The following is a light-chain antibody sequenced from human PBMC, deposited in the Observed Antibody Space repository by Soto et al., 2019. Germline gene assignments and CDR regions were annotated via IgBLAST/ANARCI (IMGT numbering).Light chain of an antibody. CDR2: RVS. J-gene: IGKJ1*01. CDR1: QSITNN. CDR3: QQRYSTPPT. Sequence: IQMTQSPSSLSASVRERVTIPGRASQSITNNLNWYQQKPGRAPKLLIYRVSNLQSGVPPRFSGSGSGTDFTLTISGLQPDDCATYYCQQRYSTPPTFGQLTKVDIK. V-gene: IGKV1-39*01.